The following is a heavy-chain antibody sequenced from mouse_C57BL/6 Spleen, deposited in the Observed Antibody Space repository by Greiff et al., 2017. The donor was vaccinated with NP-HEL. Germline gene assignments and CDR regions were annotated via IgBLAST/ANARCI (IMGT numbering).Heavy chain of an antibody. Sequence: QVQLQQPGAELVKPGASVKLSCKASGYTFTSYWMHWVKQRPGQGLEWIGMIHPNSGSTNYNEKFKSKATLTVDKSSSTAYMQLSSLTSEDSAVYYCARTSYYRGPYYFDYWGQGTTLTVSS. CDR3: ARTSYYRGPYYFDY. J-gene: IGHJ2*01. D-gene: IGHD2-14*01. CDR1: GYTFTSYW. CDR2: IHPNSGST. V-gene: IGHV1-64*01.